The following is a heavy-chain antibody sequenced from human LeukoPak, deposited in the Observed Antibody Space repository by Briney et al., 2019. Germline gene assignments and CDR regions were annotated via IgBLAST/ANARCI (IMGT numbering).Heavy chain of an antibody. Sequence: SETLSHTCTVSGGSVSSTTYYWSWIRQPPGKGLEWIASINYSGSTYYNPSLKSRVTISVDTSENRFSLKLSAVTAADTAVYYCARYVVYGSGKYYFVYWGQGTLVTVSS. CDR1: GGSVSSTTYY. D-gene: IGHD3-10*01. V-gene: IGHV4-39*01. J-gene: IGHJ4*02. CDR2: INYSGST. CDR3: ARYVVYGSGKYYFVY.